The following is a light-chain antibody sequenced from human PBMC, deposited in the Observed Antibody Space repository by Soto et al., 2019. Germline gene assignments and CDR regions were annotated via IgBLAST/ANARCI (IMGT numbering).Light chain of an antibody. CDR1: SSNIGAGYD. V-gene: IGLV1-40*01. CDR2: GNS. CDR3: QSYDSSLSGSAYV. J-gene: IGLJ1*01. Sequence: QSVLTQPPSVSGAPGQRVTISCTGSSSNIGAGYDVHWYQQLPGTATKLLIYGNSNRPSGVPDRFSGSKSGTSSSLAITGLQAEDEADYYGQSYDSSLSGSAYVFGTGTKLTVL.